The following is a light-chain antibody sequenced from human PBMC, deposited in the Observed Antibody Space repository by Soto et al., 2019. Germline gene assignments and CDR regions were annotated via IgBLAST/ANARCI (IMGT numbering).Light chain of an antibody. Sequence: QLVLTQSPSASASLGASAKLTCTLSSGHTNYAIAWHQQQPEKGPRYLMKLNSDGSHSKGDGIPDRFSGSSSGAERYLTVSSLQSEDEADYYCQTWDTGIRVFGGGTQLTVL. CDR3: QTWDTGIRV. J-gene: IGLJ3*02. CDR1: SGHTNYA. CDR2: LNSDGSH. V-gene: IGLV4-69*01.